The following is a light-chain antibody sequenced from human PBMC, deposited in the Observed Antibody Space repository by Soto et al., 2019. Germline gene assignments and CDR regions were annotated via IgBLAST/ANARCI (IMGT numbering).Light chain of an antibody. CDR2: GAS. CDR3: QQYNDWPPWT. CDR1: QSVSGS. V-gene: IGKV3-15*01. Sequence: EIVTTQSPATLSVSPGERATLSCRASQSVSGSLAWYQQKPGQAPRLLIYGASTRATGIPARFSGSGSGTEFTLTISSLQSEDFAVYYCQQYNDWPPWTFGQGTKVESK. J-gene: IGKJ1*01.